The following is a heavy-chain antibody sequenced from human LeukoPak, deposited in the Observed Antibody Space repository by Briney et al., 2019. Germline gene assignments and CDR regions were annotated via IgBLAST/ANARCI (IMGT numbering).Heavy chain of an antibody. D-gene: IGHD2-2*01. J-gene: IGHJ3*02. Sequence: SVKVSCKASGGTFSSYAISWVRQAPGQGLEWMGGIIPIFGTANYAQKFQGRVTITTDESTSTAYMELSSLRSEDTAVYYCARDGRDCSSTSCRRTDAFDIWGQGTMVTVSS. V-gene: IGHV1-69*05. CDR3: ARDGRDCSSTSCRRTDAFDI. CDR2: IIPIFGTA. CDR1: GGTFSSYA.